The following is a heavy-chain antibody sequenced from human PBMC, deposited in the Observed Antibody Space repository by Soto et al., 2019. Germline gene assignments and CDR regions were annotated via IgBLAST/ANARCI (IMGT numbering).Heavy chain of an antibody. CDR1: GSTFSSYA. CDR2: IIPIFRTA. Sequence: GASVKVSWKASGSTFSSYAISWVRQAPGQGLEWMGGIIPIFRTANSAQKFQGRVTITADESTSTSYMELSSLRSEDTAVYYCARESRYCSGGSCYFLPGIDYWGQGTLVTVS. V-gene: IGHV1-69*13. J-gene: IGHJ4*02. D-gene: IGHD2-15*01. CDR3: ARESRYCSGGSCYFLPGIDY.